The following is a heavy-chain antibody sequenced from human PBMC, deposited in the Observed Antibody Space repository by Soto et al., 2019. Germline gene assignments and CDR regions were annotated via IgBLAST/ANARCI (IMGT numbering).Heavy chain of an antibody. V-gene: IGHV3-23*01. J-gene: IGHJ4*02. D-gene: IGHD2-8*02. CDR1: GFTFSTYA. CDR3: AKQTGDTGQVFHFDS. CDR2: ISNRGGKT. Sequence: EVQLLESGGGLVQPGGSLRLSCAASGFTFSTYAMSWVRQAPGKGLEWVSIISNRGGKTYYEDSVKGRFTVSRDNSKNTLYLQMNRLRAEDTAVYYCAKQTGDTGQVFHFDSWGEGTLVTVSS.